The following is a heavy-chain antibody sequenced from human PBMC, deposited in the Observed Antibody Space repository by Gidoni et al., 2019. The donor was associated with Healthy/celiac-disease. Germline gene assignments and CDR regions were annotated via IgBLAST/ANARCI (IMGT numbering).Heavy chain of an antibody. Sequence: EVQLVESGGGLIQPGGSLRLSCAASGFTVSSNYMSWVRQAPGKGLEWVSVIDSGGSTYDAASVKGRFTISRDNSKNTLYLQMNSLRAEYTAVYYCQCSGSYHSDSYFDYWGQGTLVTVSS. D-gene: IGHD3-10*02. J-gene: IGHJ4*02. CDR3: QCSGSYHSDSYFDY. CDR2: IDSGGST. CDR1: GFTVSSNY. V-gene: IGHV3-53*01.